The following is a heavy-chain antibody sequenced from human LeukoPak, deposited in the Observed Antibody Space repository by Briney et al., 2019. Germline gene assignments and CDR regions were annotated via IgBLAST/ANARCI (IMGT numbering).Heavy chain of an antibody. CDR2: IWYDVSNK. D-gene: IGHD6-6*01. J-gene: IGHJ4*02. CDR3: ARDRYSSSSPFDY. Sequence: GRSVRLSCAASGFTFSSYGMHWVRQAPGKGLEWVAGIWYDVSNKYYADSVKGRFTLSRDNSKNTLDLQMNSRRAEDTAVYYCARDRYSSSSPFDYWGQGTLVTVSS. V-gene: IGHV3-33*01. CDR1: GFTFSSYG.